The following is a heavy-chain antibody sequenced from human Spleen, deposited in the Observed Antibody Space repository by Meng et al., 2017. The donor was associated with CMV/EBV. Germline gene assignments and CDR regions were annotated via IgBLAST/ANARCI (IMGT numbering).Heavy chain of an antibody. Sequence: SCKASGYTFTSYTIGWVRQAPGQGLECMGWISAYSGNTNYAQRLQGRVTMTIDTSTSTAYMELRSLRSDDTAVYYCARSYLTYVDYWGQGSLVTVSS. V-gene: IGHV1-18*01. CDR3: ARSYLTYVDY. J-gene: IGHJ4*02. CDR2: ISAYSGNT. CDR1: GYTFTSYT.